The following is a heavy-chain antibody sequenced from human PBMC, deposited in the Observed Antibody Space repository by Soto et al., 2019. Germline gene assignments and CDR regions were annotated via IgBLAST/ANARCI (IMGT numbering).Heavy chain of an antibody. Sequence: QVQLVQSGAEVREPGASVKVSCKASGYTFTNYGISWVRQAPGQGLEWIGWISAYNGKIDYAQKVQGRITMTTDTSTSTAFMELRSLRSDDTAVYYCARETSPQMYYDGTDVWGQGTTVIVSS. CDR3: ARETSPQMYYDGTDV. V-gene: IGHV1-18*01. J-gene: IGHJ6*02. CDR1: GYTFTNYG. D-gene: IGHD3-16*01. CDR2: ISAYNGKI.